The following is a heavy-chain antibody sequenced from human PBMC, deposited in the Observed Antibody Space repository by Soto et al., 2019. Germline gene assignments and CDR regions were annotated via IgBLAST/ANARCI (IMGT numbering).Heavy chain of an antibody. CDR1: GFTFSSYS. D-gene: IGHD2-15*01. J-gene: IGHJ4*02. CDR3: ARDCRRYFDY. CDR2: ISSSSSYI. V-gene: IGHV3-21*01. Sequence: EVQLVESGGGLVKPGGSLRLSCAASGFTFSSYSMNWVRQAPGKGLEWVSSISSSSSYIYYADSVKGRFTISRDNAKNSLYLQMNSLRAEDKAVYYCARDCRRYFDYWGQGTLVTVSS.